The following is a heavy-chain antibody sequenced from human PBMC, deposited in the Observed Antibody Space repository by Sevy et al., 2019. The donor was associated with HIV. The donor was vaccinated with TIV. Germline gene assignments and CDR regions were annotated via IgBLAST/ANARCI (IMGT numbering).Heavy chain of an antibody. J-gene: IGHJ6*02. D-gene: IGHD5-12*01. CDR3: ARSSGYSDNGMVV. CDR2: IGSSGDP. CDR1: GFTFSSYD. Sequence: GGSLRLSCAASGFTFSSYDMHWVRQVTGKGLEWVSVIGSSGDPYYPGSVKGRFTISRENAKNSVYLQMNSLRAGDTAVYYCARSSGYSDNGMVVWGQGTTVTVSS. V-gene: IGHV3-13*05.